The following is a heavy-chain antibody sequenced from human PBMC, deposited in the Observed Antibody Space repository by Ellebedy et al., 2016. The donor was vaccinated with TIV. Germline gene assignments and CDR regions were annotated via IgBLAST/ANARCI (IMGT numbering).Heavy chain of an antibody. J-gene: IGHJ4*02. Sequence: PGGSLRLSCEASGFAFSTYSMIWVRQAPGKGLEWVSSISGNTKYIYYADSVKGRFTISRDNARNSLYLQMNSLRDEDTAVYYCARDRVLYGSSWHFDKWGQGTLVTVSS. CDR1: GFAFSTYS. V-gene: IGHV3-21*01. D-gene: IGHD6-13*01. CDR2: ISGNTKYI. CDR3: ARDRVLYGSSWHFDK.